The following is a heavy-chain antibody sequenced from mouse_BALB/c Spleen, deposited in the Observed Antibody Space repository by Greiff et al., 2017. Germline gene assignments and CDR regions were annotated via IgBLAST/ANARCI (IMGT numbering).Heavy chain of an antibody. D-gene: IGHD3-1*01. J-gene: IGHJ4*01. Sequence: EVKLMESGGGLVKPGGSLKLSCAASGFAFSSYDMSWVRQTPEKRLEWVAYISSGGGSTYYPDTVKGRFTISRDNAKNTLYLQMSSLKSEDTAMYYCARQLGLRGAMDYWGQGTSVTVSS. V-gene: IGHV5-12-1*01. CDR2: ISSGGGST. CDR1: GFAFSSYD. CDR3: ARQLGLRGAMDY.